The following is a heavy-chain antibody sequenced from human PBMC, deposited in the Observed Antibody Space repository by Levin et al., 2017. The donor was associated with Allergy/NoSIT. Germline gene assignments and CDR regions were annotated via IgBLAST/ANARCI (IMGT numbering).Heavy chain of an antibody. CDR3: AKGGIGELGALDD. Sequence: GGSLRLSCAASGFTFPTYAMTWVRQTPGKGLEWVSSITGSGGNTYYADSVQGRFTISRDNSKATLDVHMNSLRGEDMAVYYCAKGGIGELGALDDWGQGTLVTVSS. CDR2: ITGSGGNT. D-gene: IGHD1-26*01. J-gene: IGHJ4*02. CDR1: GFTFPTYA. V-gene: IGHV3-23*01.